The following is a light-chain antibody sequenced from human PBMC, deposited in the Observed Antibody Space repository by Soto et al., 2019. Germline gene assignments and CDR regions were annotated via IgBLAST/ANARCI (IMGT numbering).Light chain of an antibody. CDR3: QQLNSFPIP. CDR2: AAS. J-gene: IGKJ3*01. Sequence: QLTQSPSPLSASVGDRVTISCRASQGIASFVAWYQQKPGKTPNLLIYAASTLQSGVPSRFSGSGSGTDFTLTIRSLQPEDCATYYCQQLNSFPIPFGPGTKVDIK. CDR1: QGIASF. V-gene: IGKV1-9*01.